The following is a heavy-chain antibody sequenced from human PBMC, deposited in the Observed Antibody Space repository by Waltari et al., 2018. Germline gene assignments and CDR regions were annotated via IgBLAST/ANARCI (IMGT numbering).Heavy chain of an antibody. CDR2: SSGSGTGT. V-gene: IGHV3-23*01. J-gene: IGHJ4*02. D-gene: IGHD3-16*01. Sequence: EVQLLESGGGLVQPGGSLRLSCAASGFTFSTYSMSWVRQVPGKGLEWVSSSSGSGTGTYYADSVKGRFTISRDNSKNTLSLQMNSLRAEDTALYYCATFKGDYWGQGTLVTVSS. CDR3: ATFKGDY. CDR1: GFTFSTYS.